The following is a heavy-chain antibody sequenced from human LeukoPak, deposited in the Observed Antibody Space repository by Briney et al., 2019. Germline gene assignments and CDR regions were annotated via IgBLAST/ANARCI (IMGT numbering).Heavy chain of an antibody. CDR2: INPNSGGT. Sequence: ASVKVSCKASGYTFTGYYMHWVRQAPGQGLEWMGWINPNSGGTNYAQKFQGRVTMTRDTSISTAYMELSRLRSDDTAVYYCARGVRYYDFWSGSSLNLDYWGQGTLVTVS. D-gene: IGHD3-3*01. CDR1: GYTFTGYY. J-gene: IGHJ4*02. CDR3: ARGVRYYDFWSGSSLNLDY. V-gene: IGHV1-2*02.